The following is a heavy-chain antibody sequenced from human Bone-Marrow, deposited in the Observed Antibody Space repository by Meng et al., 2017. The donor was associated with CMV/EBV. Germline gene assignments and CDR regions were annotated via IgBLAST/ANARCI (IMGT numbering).Heavy chain of an antibody. J-gene: IGHJ6*02. D-gene: IGHD4/OR15-4a*01. V-gene: IGHV1-69*05. CDR2: IIPMFGTA. CDR1: GYTFTGYY. CDR3: TRGDYGGMDV. Sequence: SVKVSCKASGYTFTGYYMHWVRQVPGQGLEWMGGIIPMFGTANYAQKFQGRVAITTDESTSTGYMDLSRLRSEDTAVYYCTRGDYGGMDVWGQGTTVTVSS.